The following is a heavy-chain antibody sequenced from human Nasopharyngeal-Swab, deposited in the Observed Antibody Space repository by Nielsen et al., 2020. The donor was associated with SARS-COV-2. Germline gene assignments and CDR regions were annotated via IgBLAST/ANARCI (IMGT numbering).Heavy chain of an antibody. CDR2: ISNGGGTT. CDR1: GFTFRNYA. J-gene: IGHJ4*02. V-gene: IGHV3-23*01. CDR3: AKVFTAATGSYFDF. D-gene: IGHD6-13*01. Sequence: GESLKISCAASGFTFRNYAMSWARQAPGKGLEWVSGISNGGGTTHNADSVRGRFTISRDNSKNTLYLQMNSLRAEDTATYYCAKVFTAATGSYFDFWGQGTLVTVSS.